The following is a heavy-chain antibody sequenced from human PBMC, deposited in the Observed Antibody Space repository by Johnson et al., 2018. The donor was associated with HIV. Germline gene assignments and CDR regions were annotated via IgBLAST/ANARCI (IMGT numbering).Heavy chain of an antibody. J-gene: IGHJ3*02. CDR2: IGTAGDT. V-gene: IGHV3-13*01. CDR3: ARDQGELRRTHAFDI. Sequence: VQLVESGGGVVQPGRSLRLSCAASGFTFSSYDMHWVRQATGKGLEWVSAIGTAGDTYYPGYVKGRFTISRENAKNTLYLQMNSLRHEDTAVYYCARDQGELRRTHAFDIWGQGTMVTVSS. CDR1: GFTFSSYD. D-gene: IGHD1-14*01.